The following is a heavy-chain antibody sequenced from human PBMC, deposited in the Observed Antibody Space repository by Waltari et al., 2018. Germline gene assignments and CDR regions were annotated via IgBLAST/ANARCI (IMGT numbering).Heavy chain of an antibody. CDR1: GFTFSSSW. CDR2: IKPDGSET. J-gene: IGHJ4*02. Sequence: EVQLVESGGGLVQPGESLRLSCRASGFTFSSSWVDWVRQAPGKGLEWVANIKPDGSETHYVDSVQGRFTISRDNAQNLLYLQMNSLRAEDAAVYYCSVSLNSWGQGTLVTVSS. CDR3: SVSLNS. V-gene: IGHV3-7*01.